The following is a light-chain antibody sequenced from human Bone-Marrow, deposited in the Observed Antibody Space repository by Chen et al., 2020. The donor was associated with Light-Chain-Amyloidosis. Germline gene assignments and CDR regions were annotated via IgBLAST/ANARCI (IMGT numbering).Light chain of an antibody. Sequence: QSVLTQPPSASGTPGQRVIISCSGASSNIGSNPVNWYQQLPETGPHLLVRSNNQRPSGVPGRFSASKSGTSASLAISGLQSEDEADYYCAAWDDTLNGYVFGTGTKVTVL. J-gene: IGLJ1*01. CDR3: AAWDDTLNGYV. CDR2: SNN. V-gene: IGLV1-44*01. CDR1: SSNIGSNP.